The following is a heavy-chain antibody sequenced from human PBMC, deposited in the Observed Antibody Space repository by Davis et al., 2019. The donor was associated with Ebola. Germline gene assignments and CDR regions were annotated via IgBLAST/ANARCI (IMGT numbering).Heavy chain of an antibody. D-gene: IGHD2-15*01. CDR2: IWYDGSNK. J-gene: IGHJ4*02. CDR3: ARDGPSAQVDFDR. Sequence: PGGSLRLSCAASGFTFSTYGMHWVRQAPGKGLEWVAVIWYDGSNKLYAESVKGRFTISRDNSKNTLYLQMNSVRVEDTGFYYCARDGPSAQVDFDRWGQGTLVTVSS. CDR1: GFTFSTYG. V-gene: IGHV3-33*01.